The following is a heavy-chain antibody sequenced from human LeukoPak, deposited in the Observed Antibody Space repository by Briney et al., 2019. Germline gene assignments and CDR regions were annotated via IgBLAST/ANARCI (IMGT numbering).Heavy chain of an antibody. CDR3: AKALSASSYDY. CDR1: GFTFSSYT. CDR2: INPSGGAT. Sequence: QPGGSLRLSCAASGFTFSSYTLGWVRQAPGKGLEWVSDINPSGGATYYADPVKGRFTISRDNSKNTLYLQMNSLRAEDTAVYYCAKALSASSYDYWGQGTLVTVSS. V-gene: IGHV3-23*01. D-gene: IGHD2-2*01. J-gene: IGHJ4*02.